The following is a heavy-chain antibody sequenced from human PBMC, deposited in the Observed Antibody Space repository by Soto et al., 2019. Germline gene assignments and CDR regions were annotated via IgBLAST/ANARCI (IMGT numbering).Heavy chain of an antibody. V-gene: IGHV3-23*01. CDR3: AKGPHIVVVTAIPAYGMDV. D-gene: IGHD2-21*02. J-gene: IGHJ6*02. CDR2: ISGSGGST. Sequence: EVPLLESGGGLVQPGGSLRLSCAASGFTFSSYAMSWVRQAPGKGLEWVSAISGSGGSTYYADSVKGRFTISRDNSKNTLYLQMNSLRAEDTAVYYCAKGPHIVVVTAIPAYGMDVWGQGTTVTVSS. CDR1: GFTFSSYA.